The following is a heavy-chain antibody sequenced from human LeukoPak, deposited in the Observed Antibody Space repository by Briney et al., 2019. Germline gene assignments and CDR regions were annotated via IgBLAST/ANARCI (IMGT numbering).Heavy chain of an antibody. J-gene: IGHJ4*02. V-gene: IGHV3-23*01. CDR1: GLTFSNYR. D-gene: IGHD2-2*01. CDR2: ISGSGGST. Sequence: GGSLRLSCAASGLTFSNYRMSWVRQAPGKGLEWVSAISGSGGSTYYADSVKGRFTISRDNYKNTLYLQMNSLRAEDTAVYYCAKGYCSSTSCYPYYFDYWGQGTLVTVSS. CDR3: AKGYCSSTSCYPYYFDY.